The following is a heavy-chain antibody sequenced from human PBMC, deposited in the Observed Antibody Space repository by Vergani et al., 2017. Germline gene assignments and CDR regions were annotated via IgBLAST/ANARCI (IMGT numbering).Heavy chain of an antibody. J-gene: IGHJ6*02. V-gene: IGHV3-48*01. CDR2: ISSSSSTI. D-gene: IGHD6-13*01. Sequence: EVQLVESGGGLVQPGGSLRLSCAASGFTFSRYSMNWVRHAPGKGRVWVSYISSSSSTIYYADSVKGRFTIYRDNAKNTLYLQMNSLRAEDTAVYYCAGDRSRSYGRYYYYYGMDVWGQGTTVTVSS. CDR3: AGDRSRSYGRYYYYYGMDV. CDR1: GFTFSRYS.